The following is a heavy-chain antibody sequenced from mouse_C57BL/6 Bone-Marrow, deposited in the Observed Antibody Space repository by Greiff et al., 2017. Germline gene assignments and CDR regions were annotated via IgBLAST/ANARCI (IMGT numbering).Heavy chain of an antibody. J-gene: IGHJ4*01. Sequence: QVQLQQPGAELVRPGTSVKLSCKASGYTFTSYWMHWVKQRPGQGLEWIGVIDPSDSYTNYNQKFKGKATLTVDTSSSTAYMQLSSLTSEDSAVYYCARIYYYCSSSYYYAMDYWGQGTSVTVSS. CDR2: IDPSDSYT. CDR3: ARIYYYCSSSYYYAMDY. V-gene: IGHV1-59*01. CDR1: GYTFTSYW. D-gene: IGHD1-1*01.